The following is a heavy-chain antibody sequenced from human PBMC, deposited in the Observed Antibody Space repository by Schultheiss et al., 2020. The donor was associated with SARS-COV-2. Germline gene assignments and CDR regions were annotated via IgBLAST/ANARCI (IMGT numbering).Heavy chain of an antibody. CDR1: GFTFSFYA. J-gene: IGHJ6*02. V-gene: IGHV3-48*03. CDR2: ISSSGSTI. Sequence: GGSLRLSCAASGFTFSFYAMHWVRQAPGKGLEWVSYISSSGSTIYYADSVKGRFTISRDNAKNSLYLQMNSLRAEDTAVYYCARAAAGTYYYYGMDVWGQGTTVTVSS. CDR3: ARAAAGTYYYYGMDV. D-gene: IGHD6-13*01.